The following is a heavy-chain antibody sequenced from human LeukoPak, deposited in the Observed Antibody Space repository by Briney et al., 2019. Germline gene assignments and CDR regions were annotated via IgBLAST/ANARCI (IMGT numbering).Heavy chain of an antibody. J-gene: IGHJ4*02. CDR2: ISSSGTTI. CDR1: GFTFSDYY. CDR3: ARDYCRTTTCRLDY. D-gene: IGHD2-2*01. Sequence: GGSLRLSCAASGFTFSDYYMSWIRQAPGKGLEWVSYISSSGTTIHYADSMKGRFTISRDNAQNSLYLQMNSLRAEDTAMYYSARDYCRTTTCRLDYWGQGTLVTVSS. V-gene: IGHV3-11*04.